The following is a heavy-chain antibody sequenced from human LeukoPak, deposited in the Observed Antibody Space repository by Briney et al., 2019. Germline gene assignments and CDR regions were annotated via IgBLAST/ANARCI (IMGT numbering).Heavy chain of an antibody. Sequence: GGSLRLSCAASEFSVGSNYMTWVRQAPGKGLEWVSSISSSSSYIYYADSVKGRFTISRDNAKNSLYLQMNSLRAEDTAVYYCARDGGVSSSWYYYYYYMDVWGKGTTVTISS. D-gene: IGHD6-13*01. V-gene: IGHV3-21*01. J-gene: IGHJ6*03. CDR2: ISSSSSYI. CDR3: ARDGGVSSSWYYYYYYMDV. CDR1: EFSVGSNY.